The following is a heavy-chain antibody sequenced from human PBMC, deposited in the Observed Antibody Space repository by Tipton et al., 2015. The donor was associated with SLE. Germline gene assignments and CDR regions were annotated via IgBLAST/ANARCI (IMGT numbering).Heavy chain of an antibody. CDR3: ARRDFWTGYFDY. J-gene: IGHJ4*02. CDR1: GGSINSNSYY. V-gene: IGHV4-39*07. D-gene: IGHD3/OR15-3a*01. CDR2: MSFRGSP. Sequence: TLSLTCIVSGGSINSNSYYWGWVRQPPGKGLEWIGTMSFRGSPYYNPSLKNRVIISLDMSKNQFSLRLSSVTAADTAVYYCARRDFWTGYFDYWGQGTLVTVSS.